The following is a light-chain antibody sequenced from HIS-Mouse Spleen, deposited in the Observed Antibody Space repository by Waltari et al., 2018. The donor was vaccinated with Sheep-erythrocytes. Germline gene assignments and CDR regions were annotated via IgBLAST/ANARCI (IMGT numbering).Light chain of an antibody. V-gene: IGKV1-33*01. CDR1: QDISNY. Sequence: DIQMTQSPSSLSASVGDRVTITCQASQDISNYLNWYQQKPGKAPKLLIYDASNLETGVPSRFSGSGSGTDFTFTISSLQPEDIATYYCQQANSFPITFGQGTRLAIK. CDR2: DAS. J-gene: IGKJ5*01. CDR3: QQANSFPIT.